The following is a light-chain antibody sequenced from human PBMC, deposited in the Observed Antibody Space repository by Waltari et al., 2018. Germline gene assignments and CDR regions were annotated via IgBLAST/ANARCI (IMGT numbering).Light chain of an antibody. CDR1: QSIARD. J-gene: IGKJ2*01. CDR3: QQSYSTPYT. V-gene: IGKV1-39*01. Sequence: DIQMTQSPSSLSASVGDRVTITCRASQSIARDLNWYQQKPGRAPKLLIYAASSLQSRVPSRFSGSGSGTDFTLTISSLQPEDFATYYCQQSYSTPYTFGQGTKLDIK. CDR2: AAS.